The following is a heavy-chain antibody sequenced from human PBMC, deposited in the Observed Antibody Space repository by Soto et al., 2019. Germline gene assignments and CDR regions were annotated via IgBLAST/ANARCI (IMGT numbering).Heavy chain of an antibody. CDR2: IIPIFGTA. J-gene: IGHJ4*02. D-gene: IGHD6-13*01. CDR1: GGTFSSYA. V-gene: IGHV1-69*13. Sequence: SVKVSCQASGGTFSSYAISWVLQAPGQGLEWMGGIIPIFGTANYAQKFQGRVTITADESTSTAYMELSSLRSEDTAVYYCARMLMGVAAAADYWGQGTLVTVSS. CDR3: ARMLMGVAAAADY.